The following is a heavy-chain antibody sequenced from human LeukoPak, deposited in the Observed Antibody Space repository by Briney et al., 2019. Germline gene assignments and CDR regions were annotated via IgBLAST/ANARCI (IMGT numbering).Heavy chain of an antibody. V-gene: IGHV3-48*03. D-gene: IGHD6-6*01. CDR2: ISSSGSTI. CDR3: ARTFAARPFYYYYIDV. CDR1: GFTFSSYE. J-gene: IGHJ6*03. Sequence: GGSLRLSCAASGFTFSSYEMNWVRQAPGKGLEWVSYISSSGSTIYYADSVKGRFTISRDNAKNSLYLQMNSLRAEDTALYYCARTFAARPFYYYYIDVWGKGTTVTVSS.